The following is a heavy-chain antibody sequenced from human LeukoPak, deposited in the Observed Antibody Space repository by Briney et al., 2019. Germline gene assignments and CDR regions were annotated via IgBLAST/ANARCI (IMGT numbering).Heavy chain of an antibody. Sequence: GGSLRLSCAASGFTFSNAWMSWVRQAPGKGLEWVSAISGSGGSTYYADSVKGRFTISRGNSKNTLYLQMNSLRAEDTAVYYCAKDLAEMATIIDYWGQGTLVTVSS. J-gene: IGHJ4*02. D-gene: IGHD5-24*01. CDR1: GFTFSNAW. CDR3: AKDLAEMATIIDY. V-gene: IGHV3-23*01. CDR2: ISGSGGST.